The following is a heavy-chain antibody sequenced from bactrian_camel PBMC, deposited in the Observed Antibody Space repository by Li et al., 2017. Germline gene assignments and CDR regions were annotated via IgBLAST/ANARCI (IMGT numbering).Heavy chain of an antibody. CDR2: IYNERGDT. CDR3: AAEPTGPDGRCAFTY. CDR1: GFPFSTYH. D-gene: IGHD3*01. J-gene: IGHJ4*01. V-gene: IGHV3S6*01. Sequence: HVQLVESGGGLVQPGGSLRLSCAASGFPFSTYHMNWYRQAPGKGREDVAVIYNERGDTFYHDSVKGRFTISQDNAKNTLYLQMNSLKPDDTAMYYCAAEPTGPDGRCAFTYWGQGTQVTVS.